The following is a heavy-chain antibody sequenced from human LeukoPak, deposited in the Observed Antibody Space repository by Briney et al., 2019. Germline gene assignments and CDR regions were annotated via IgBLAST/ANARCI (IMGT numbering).Heavy chain of an antibody. CDR2: VNGDGTGT. CDR3: ARYADGIFY. J-gene: IGHJ4*02. V-gene: IGHV3-74*01. CDR1: GFTFSSYA. Sequence: GGPLRLSCAASGFTFSSYAMHWVRQAPGKGLIWVSRVNGDGTGTIYADSVKGRFTISRDNAKNTLYLQMNSLRAEDTAVYYCARYADGIFYWGQGTLVTVSS. D-gene: IGHD1-14*01.